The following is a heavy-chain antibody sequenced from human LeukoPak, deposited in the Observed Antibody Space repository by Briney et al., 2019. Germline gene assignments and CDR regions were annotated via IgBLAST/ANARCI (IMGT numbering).Heavy chain of an antibody. Sequence: SETLSLTCAVSGGSISSSNWWSWVRQPPGKGLEWIGEIYHSGSTNYNPSLKSRVTIPVDKSKNQFSLKLSSVTAADTAVYYCARGPGSVVVVAAGYYYGMDVWGQGTTVTVSS. CDR1: GGSISSSNW. J-gene: IGHJ6*02. V-gene: IGHV4-4*02. D-gene: IGHD2-15*01. CDR2: IYHSGST. CDR3: ARGPGSVVVVAAGYYYGMDV.